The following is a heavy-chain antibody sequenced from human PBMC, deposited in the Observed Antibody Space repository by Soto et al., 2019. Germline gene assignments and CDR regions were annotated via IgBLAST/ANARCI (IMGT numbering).Heavy chain of an antibody. CDR1: GGSISSGGYY. D-gene: IGHD2-2*02. CDR2: SYYSGST. Sequence: QVQLQEACPGLVKPSQTLSLTCTVSGGSISSGGYYWSWIRQHPGKGLEWIVYSYYSGSTYYNPSLKSRVTISVDTYKNQFALKLSSVTAADTAVYYCARDALGGVVPAAITFEYWGQRTLVTVSS. CDR3: ARDALGGVVPAAITFEY. J-gene: IGHJ4*02. V-gene: IGHV4-31*03.